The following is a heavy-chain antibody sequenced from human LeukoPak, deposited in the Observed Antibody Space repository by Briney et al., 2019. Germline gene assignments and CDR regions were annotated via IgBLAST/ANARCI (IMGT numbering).Heavy chain of an antibody. CDR2: ITGSGGTT. J-gene: IGHJ3*02. CDR3: AKYFRYLPDAFDI. V-gene: IGHV3-23*01. CDR1: GFTFSSYA. Sequence: PGGSLRLSCAASGFTFSSYAMSWVRRAPGKGLEWVSGITGSGGTTYYADSVKGRFTISRDNSKNTLYLQMNSLRAEDTAVYYCAKYFRYLPDAFDIWGQGTMVSVSS. D-gene: IGHD1-14*01.